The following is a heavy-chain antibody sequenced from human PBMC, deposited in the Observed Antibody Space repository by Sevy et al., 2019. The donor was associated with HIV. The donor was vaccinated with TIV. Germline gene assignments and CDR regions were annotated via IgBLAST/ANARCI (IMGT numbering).Heavy chain of an antibody. V-gene: IGHV1-2*06. CDR2: INPNSGGT. J-gene: IGHJ6*02. Sequence: ASVKVSCKASGYTFTGYYMHWVRQAPGQGLEWMGRINPNSGGTNYAQKFQGRVTMTRDTSISTAYMELSRLRSDDTAGYYCARDPPRVEGYYYCGMDVWGQGTTVTVSS. CDR1: GYTFTGYY. CDR3: ARDPPRVEGYYYCGMDV.